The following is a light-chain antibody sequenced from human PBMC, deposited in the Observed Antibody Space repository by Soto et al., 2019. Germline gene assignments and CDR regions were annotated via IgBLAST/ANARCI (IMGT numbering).Light chain of an antibody. J-gene: IGLJ2*01. Sequence: NFMLTQPHSVSESPGKTVTISYTRSSGSIASNYVQWYQQRPGSAPTTVIYEDNQRPSGVPDRFSGSIDSSSNSASLTISGLKTEDEADYYCQSYDSSTVVFGGGTKLTVL. CDR1: SGSIASNY. V-gene: IGLV6-57*04. CDR3: QSYDSSTVV. CDR2: EDN.